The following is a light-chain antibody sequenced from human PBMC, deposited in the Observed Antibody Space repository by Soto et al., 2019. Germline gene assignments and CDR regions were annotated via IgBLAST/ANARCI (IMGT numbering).Light chain of an antibody. CDR2: AAA. Sequence: IVLTQSPATLPLSPGERATLSCRASQSVSSNYLAWYQQKPGQAPRLLIYAAASRATGIPDRFSGSGSGTDFTLTISRLEPEDFAVYYCQQYGSSPSWTFGQGTKVDIK. J-gene: IGKJ1*01. V-gene: IGKV3-20*01. CDR1: QSVSSNY. CDR3: QQYGSSPSWT.